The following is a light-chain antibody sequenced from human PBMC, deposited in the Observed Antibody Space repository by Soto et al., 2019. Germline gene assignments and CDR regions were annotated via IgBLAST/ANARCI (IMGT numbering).Light chain of an antibody. CDR3: CSYAGGDTFFL. V-gene: IGLV2-14*01. CDR2: DVT. CDR1: SSDVGGYNY. Sequence: QSVLTQPASVSGSPGQSITISCTGTSSDVGGYNYVSWYQQHPGKAPRFVIYDVTNRPSGVSNRFSGSKSGNTASLTISGLQAEDDAEYFCCSYAGGDTFFLFGSGTKFTVL. J-gene: IGLJ1*01.